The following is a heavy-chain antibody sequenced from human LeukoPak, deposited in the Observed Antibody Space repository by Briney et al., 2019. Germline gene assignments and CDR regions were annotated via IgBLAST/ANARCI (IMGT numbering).Heavy chain of an antibody. Sequence: GGSLRLSCAASEFTFSSYWMHWVRQAPGKGLVWVSRISGDGRSTSYADSVKGRFTISRDNAKNTMYLQMNSLRAEDTAVYYCARDSGSYDAFDIWGQGTMVTVSS. CDR3: ARDSGSYDAFDI. D-gene: IGHD1-26*01. J-gene: IGHJ3*02. CDR1: EFTFSSYW. CDR2: ISGDGRST. V-gene: IGHV3-74*01.